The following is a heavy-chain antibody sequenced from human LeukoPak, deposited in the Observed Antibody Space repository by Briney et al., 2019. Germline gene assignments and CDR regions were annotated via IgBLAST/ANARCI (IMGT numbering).Heavy chain of an antibody. V-gene: IGHV3-66*01. D-gene: IGHD5-24*01. Sequence: GGSLRLSCAASGFTVSSNYMSWVRQAPGKGLEWVSVIYSGGSTYYADSVKGRFTISRDNSKNTLYLQMNSLRAEDTAVYYCARGGVEMATIGDYYYGMDVRGQGTTVTVSS. J-gene: IGHJ6*02. CDR1: GFTVSSNY. CDR2: IYSGGST. CDR3: ARGGVEMATIGDYYYGMDV.